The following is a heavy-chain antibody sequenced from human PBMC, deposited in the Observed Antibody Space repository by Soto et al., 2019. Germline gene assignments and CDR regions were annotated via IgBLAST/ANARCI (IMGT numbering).Heavy chain of an antibody. CDR2: IYYSGST. V-gene: IGHV4-31*03. CDR1: GGSISSGGYY. CDR3: ARGPGGSGSYYYYYYGMDV. D-gene: IGHD3-10*01. Sequence: PSETLSLTCTVSGGSISSGGYYWSWIRQHPGKGLEWIGYIYYSGSTYYNPSLKSRVTISVDTSKNQFSLKLSSVTAADTAVYYCARGPGGSGSYYYYYYGMDVWGQGTTVTVSS. J-gene: IGHJ6*02.